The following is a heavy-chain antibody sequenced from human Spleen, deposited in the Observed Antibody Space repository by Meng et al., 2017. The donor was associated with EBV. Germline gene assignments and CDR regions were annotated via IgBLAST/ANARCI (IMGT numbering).Heavy chain of an antibody. CDR1: GGSINSGNW. V-gene: IGHV4-4*02. CDR2: IYHSGST. D-gene: IGHD6-13*01. Sequence: QVQLQESGPELMKPSGTLSLICAVSGGSINSGNWWNWVSQPPGKGLEWIGEIYHSGSTNYNPSLESRVTISVDKSKNQFSLKLSSVTAADTAVYYCARTYSSSIYYFDSWGPGTLVTVSS. CDR3: ARTYSSSIYYFDS. J-gene: IGHJ4*02.